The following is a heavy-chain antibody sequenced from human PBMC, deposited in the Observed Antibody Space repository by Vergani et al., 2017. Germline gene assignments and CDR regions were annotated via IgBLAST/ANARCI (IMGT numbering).Heavy chain of an antibody. J-gene: IGHJ5*02. CDR1: GYTFTGYY. D-gene: IGHD2-2*01. CDR3: ARRLXYCSSTSCLNWFDP. CDR2: INPNSGGT. Sequence: QVQLVQSGAEVKKPGASVKVSCKASGYTFTGYYMHWVRQAPGQGLEWMGWINPNSGGTNYAQKFQGRVTMTRDTSISTAYMELSRLRSDDTAVYYCARRLXYCSSTSCLNWFDPWGQGTLVTVSS. V-gene: IGHV1-2*02.